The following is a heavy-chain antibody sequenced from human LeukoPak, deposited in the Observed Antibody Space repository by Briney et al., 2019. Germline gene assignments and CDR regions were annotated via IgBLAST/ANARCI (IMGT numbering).Heavy chain of an antibody. CDR3: AREAKRVTTVDY. CDR1: GFTFGSYS. D-gene: IGHD4-17*01. J-gene: IGHJ4*02. Sequence: PGGSLRLSCAASGFTFGSYSMNWVRQAPGKGLEWVSSISSSSSYIYYADSVKGRFTISRDNAKNSLYLQMNSLRAEDTAVYYCAREAKRVTTVDYWGQGTLVTVSS. CDR2: ISSSSSYI. V-gene: IGHV3-21*01.